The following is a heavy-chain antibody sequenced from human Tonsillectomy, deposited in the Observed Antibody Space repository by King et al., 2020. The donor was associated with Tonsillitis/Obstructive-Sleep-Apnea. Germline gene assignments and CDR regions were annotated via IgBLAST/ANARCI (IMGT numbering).Heavy chain of an antibody. D-gene: IGHD3-22*01. CDR2: ISPNTGGT. Sequence: VQLVESGAEVKKPGASVKVSCKASGYSFSGYYMHWVRQAPGQGLEWMGWISPNTGGTKFAQKFQGRVTMTTDTSISTAYMELSSLRFDDTAVYFCAREKELYSSPFDYWGQGTLVTVSS. J-gene: IGHJ4*02. CDR3: AREKELYSSPFDY. CDR1: GYSFSGYY. V-gene: IGHV1-2*02.